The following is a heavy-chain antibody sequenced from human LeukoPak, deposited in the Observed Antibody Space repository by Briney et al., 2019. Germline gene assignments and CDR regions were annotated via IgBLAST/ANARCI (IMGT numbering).Heavy chain of an antibody. D-gene: IGHD6-13*01. V-gene: IGHV3-53*01. CDR1: GFSVSNNY. CDR3: AKRRYSSSWFIYFDY. J-gene: IGHJ4*02. CDR2: IYSDGST. Sequence: PGGSLRLSCAASGFSVSNNYMSWVRQAPGKGLEFVPVIYSDGSTYYADSVKGRFTISRDNSKNTLYLQMNSLGAEDTAVYYCAKRRYSSSWFIYFDYWGQGTLVTVSS.